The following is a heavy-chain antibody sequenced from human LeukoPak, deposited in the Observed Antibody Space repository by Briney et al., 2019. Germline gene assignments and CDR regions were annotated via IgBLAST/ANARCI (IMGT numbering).Heavy chain of an antibody. D-gene: IGHD3-16*01. CDR2: ISSSSGTI. J-gene: IGHJ6*03. Sequence: GGSLRLSCAASGFTLSTYSMNWVRQAPGKGLEWVSYISSSSGTIYYADSVKGRFTISRDNAKNSLYLQMNSLRAEDTAVYYCARGPEFGVLYYMDVWGKGTTVTVSS. CDR1: GFTLSTYS. CDR3: ARGPEFGVLYYMDV. V-gene: IGHV3-48*01.